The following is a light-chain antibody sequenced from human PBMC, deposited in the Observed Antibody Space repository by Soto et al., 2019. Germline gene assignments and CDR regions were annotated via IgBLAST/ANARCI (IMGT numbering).Light chain of an antibody. Sequence: EILLTQSPGTLSLSPGDRATLSCRSSQSLTYSFLAWYQQRPGQTPRLLIYGASIRATDIPDRFSGSGSGTDFTLTISRLEPEDFAVYFCQQYGRLPLSFGGGTKVEIK. J-gene: IGKJ4*01. CDR2: GAS. CDR3: QQYGRLPLS. V-gene: IGKV3-20*01. CDR1: QSLTYSF.